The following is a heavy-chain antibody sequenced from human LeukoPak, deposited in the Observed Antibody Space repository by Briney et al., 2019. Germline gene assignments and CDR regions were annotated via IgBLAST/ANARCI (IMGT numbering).Heavy chain of an antibody. CDR3: ARADYDILTGYYNSWFDP. Sequence: ASVKVSCKASGYTFTSYYMHWVRQAPGQGLEWMGIINPSGGSTSYAQKFQGRVTMTRDTSTSTVYMELSSLRSGDTAVYYCARADYDILTGYYNSWFDPWGQGTLVTVSS. V-gene: IGHV1-46*03. CDR2: INPSGGST. CDR1: GYTFTSYY. J-gene: IGHJ5*02. D-gene: IGHD3-9*01.